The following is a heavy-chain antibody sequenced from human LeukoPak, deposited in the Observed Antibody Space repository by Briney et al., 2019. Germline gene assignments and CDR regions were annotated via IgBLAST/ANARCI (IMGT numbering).Heavy chain of an antibody. CDR3: ARDLRTTVTTLCY. Sequence: GGSLSLSCSASGFTFSSYGMHWVRQAPGKGLEGVAFIRYDGSNKYYADSGKGRFTISRDNSKNTLYLQMNSLRAEDTAVYYCARDLRTTVTTLCYWGQGTLVTVSS. J-gene: IGHJ4*02. CDR2: IRYDGSNK. CDR1: GFTFSSYG. D-gene: IGHD4-17*01. V-gene: IGHV3-30*02.